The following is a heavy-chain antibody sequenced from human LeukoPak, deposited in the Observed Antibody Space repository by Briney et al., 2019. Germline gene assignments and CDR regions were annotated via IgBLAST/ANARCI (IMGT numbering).Heavy chain of an antibody. CDR3: AREFIVVVPAASRLYYYYMDV. J-gene: IGHJ6*03. CDR2: IYTSGST. D-gene: IGHD2-2*01. CDR1: GGSFSGYY. V-gene: IGHV4-4*07. Sequence: SETLSLTCAVYGGSFSGYYWSWIRQPAGKGLEWIGRIYTSGSTNYNPSLKSRVTMSVDTSKNQFSLKLSSVTAADTAVYYCAREFIVVVPAASRLYYYYMDVWGKGTTVTISS.